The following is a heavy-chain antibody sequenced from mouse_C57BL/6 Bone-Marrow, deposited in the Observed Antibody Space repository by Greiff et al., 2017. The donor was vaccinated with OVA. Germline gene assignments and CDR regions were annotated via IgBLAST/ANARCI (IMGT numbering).Heavy chain of an antibody. CDR3: AREGSLSMRLRRGYYVDY. CDR2: INYDGSST. Sequence: DVKLVESEGGLVQPGSSMKLSCTASGFTFSDYYMAWVRQVPEKGLEWVANINYDGSSTYYLDSLKSRFIISRDNAKNILYLQMSSLKSEDTATYYWAREGSLSMRLRRGYYVDYWGQGTTLTVSS. V-gene: IGHV5-16*01. J-gene: IGHJ2*01. CDR1: GFTFSDYY. D-gene: IGHD2-4*01.